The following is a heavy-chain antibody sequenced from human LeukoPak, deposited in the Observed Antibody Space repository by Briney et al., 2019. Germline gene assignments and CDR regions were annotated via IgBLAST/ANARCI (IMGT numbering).Heavy chain of an antibody. J-gene: IGHJ4*02. D-gene: IGHD3-22*01. CDR3: VKDGRRISMIVVVRRGHYFDY. V-gene: IGHV3-23*01. CDR1: GFTFSSFA. Sequence: PGGSLRLSCAASGFTFSSFAMSWVRQAPGKGLEWVSAISGSGGSTYYADSVKGRFTISRDSSKNTLYLQMNSLRAEDTAVYYCVKDGRRISMIVVVRRGHYFDYWGRGTLVTVSS. CDR2: ISGSGGST.